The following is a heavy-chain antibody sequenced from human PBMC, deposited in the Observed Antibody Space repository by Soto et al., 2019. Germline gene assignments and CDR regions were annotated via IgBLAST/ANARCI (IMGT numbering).Heavy chain of an antibody. J-gene: IGHJ4*02. CDR1: GGSIIDGQTY. CDR3: ARDATGVAQY. D-gene: IGHD2-15*01. CDR2: INYRGTT. V-gene: IGHV4-31*03. Sequence: SETLSLTCTVSGGSIIDGQTYLNWIRQHPERGLEWMGYINYRGTTNYSPALKSRILISIDTSKNQFSLRLTSVTAADTAVYYCARDATGVAQYWGQGTLVTVSS.